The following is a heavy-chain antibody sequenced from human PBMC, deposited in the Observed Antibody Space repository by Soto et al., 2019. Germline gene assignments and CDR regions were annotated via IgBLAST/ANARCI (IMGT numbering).Heavy chain of an antibody. CDR2: IYYSGST. Sequence: SETLSLTCTVSGGSISSYYWSWIRQPPGKGLEWIGYIYYSGSTNYNPSLKSRVTISVDTSKNQFSLKLSSVTAADTAVYYCARHDYGDSNWFDPWGQGTLVTVSS. D-gene: IGHD4-17*01. V-gene: IGHV4-59*08. J-gene: IGHJ5*02. CDR1: GGSISSYY. CDR3: ARHDYGDSNWFDP.